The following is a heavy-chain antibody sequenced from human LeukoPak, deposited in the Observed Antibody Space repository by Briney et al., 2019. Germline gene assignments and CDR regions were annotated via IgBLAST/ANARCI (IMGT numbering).Heavy chain of an antibody. Sequence: GGSLRLSCAASGFTFSSYWMHWVRQAPGKGLEWVANIKQDGSKKSYVDSVKGRFTISRDNAKNSLYLQMNSLRAEDTAIYYCTRVGYIDEGIDYWGQGTLVTVSS. D-gene: IGHD5-24*01. CDR2: IKQDGSKK. J-gene: IGHJ4*02. V-gene: IGHV3-7*04. CDR1: GFTFSSYW. CDR3: TRVGYIDEGIDY.